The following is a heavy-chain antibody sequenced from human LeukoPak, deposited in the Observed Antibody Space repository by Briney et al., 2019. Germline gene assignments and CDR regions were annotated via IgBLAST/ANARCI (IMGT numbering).Heavy chain of an antibody. CDR2: MNIDGSEK. V-gene: IGHV3-7*01. Sequence: GSLRLSCAASGFTFSSYWMGWVRQAPGKRLEWVANMNIDGSEKYYADSAKGRFTISRDNARNSVYLQMNSLRVEDTAVYYCARDPVEWELLLDYWGQGTLVTVSS. J-gene: IGHJ4*02. CDR1: GFTFSSYW. CDR3: ARDPVEWELLLDY. D-gene: IGHD1-26*01.